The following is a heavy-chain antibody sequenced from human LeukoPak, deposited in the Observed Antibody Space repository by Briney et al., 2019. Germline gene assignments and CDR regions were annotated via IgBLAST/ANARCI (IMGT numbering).Heavy chain of an antibody. Sequence: GGSLRLSCAASGFTFSDHYIDWVRQAPGKGLEWVSVIYSGGSTYYADSVKGRFTISRDNSKNTLYLQMNSLRAEDTAVYYCATDSPGIAAAGRVYWGQGTLVTVSS. D-gene: IGHD6-13*01. CDR3: ATDSPGIAAAGRVY. CDR2: IYSGGST. V-gene: IGHV3-66*02. CDR1: GFTFSDHY. J-gene: IGHJ4*02.